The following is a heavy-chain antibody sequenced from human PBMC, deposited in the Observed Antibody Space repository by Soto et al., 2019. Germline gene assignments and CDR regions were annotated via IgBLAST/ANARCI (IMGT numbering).Heavy chain of an antibody. CDR3: ARGNVVVVPAASYYYYYGMDV. D-gene: IGHD2-2*01. J-gene: IGHJ6*02. CDR2: IIPIFGTA. CDR1: GGTFSSYS. V-gene: IGHV1-69*13. Sequence: SVKVSCKASGGTFSSYSISWARQAHAQGLEWMGGIIPIFGTANYTQKFQGRVTITADESTSTAYMELSSLRSEDTAVYYCARGNVVVVPAASYYYYYGMDVWGQGTTVTVSS.